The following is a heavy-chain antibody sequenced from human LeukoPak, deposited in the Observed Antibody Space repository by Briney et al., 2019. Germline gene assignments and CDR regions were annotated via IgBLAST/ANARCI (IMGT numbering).Heavy chain of an antibody. CDR3: ARDYGSLDY. V-gene: IGHV4-59*01. J-gene: IGHJ4*02. CDR2: IYYSGST. CDR1: GGSISSYY. D-gene: IGHD4-17*01. Sequence: SETLSLTCTVSGGSISSYYWSWIRQPPGKGLEWIGYIYYSGSTNYNPSLKSRVTISVDTSKNQFSLKLSSVTAADTAVYYCARDYGSLDYWGQGTLVTVSS.